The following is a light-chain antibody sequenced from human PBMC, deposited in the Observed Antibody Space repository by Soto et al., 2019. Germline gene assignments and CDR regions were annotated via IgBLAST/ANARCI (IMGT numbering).Light chain of an antibody. V-gene: IGKV3-20*01. Sequence: EIVMTHSPATLSVSPGERATLSCRASQSVSSSYLAWYQQKPGQAPRLLIYGASSRATGIPDRFSGSGSGTDFTLTISRLEPEDFAVYYCQEYGRTFGQGTRLEI. CDR2: GAS. CDR1: QSVSSSY. CDR3: QEYGRT. J-gene: IGKJ5*01.